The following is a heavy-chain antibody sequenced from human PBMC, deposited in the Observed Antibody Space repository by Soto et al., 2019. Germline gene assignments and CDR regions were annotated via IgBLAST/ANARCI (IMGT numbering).Heavy chain of an antibody. CDR2: ISGGGDTT. J-gene: IGHJ4*02. Sequence: EVQLLESGGGLVQPGGSLRLSCAASGFTFNNYAMTWVRQAPGKGLEWVSAISGGGDTTSYADSVKGRFTVSRDGSKNTRYLQRSGLRAEDSALYYCAKGRGGSGSLTPRVDFWGQGTLVTVSS. V-gene: IGHV3-23*01. CDR1: GFTFNNYA. D-gene: IGHD3-10*01. CDR3: AKGRGGSGSLTPRVDF.